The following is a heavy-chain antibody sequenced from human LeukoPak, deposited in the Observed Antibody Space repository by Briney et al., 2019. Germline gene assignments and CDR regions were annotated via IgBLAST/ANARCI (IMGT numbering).Heavy chain of an antibody. Sequence: SVKVSCKASGYTFTGYYMHWVRKAPGQGLEWMGWINPNSGGTNYAQKFQGRVTMTRDTSISTAYMELSRLRSDDTAVYYCARDGAARPEYDYWGQGTLVTVSS. D-gene: IGHD6-6*01. CDR2: INPNSGGT. CDR1: GYTFTGYY. CDR3: ARDGAARPEYDY. J-gene: IGHJ4*02. V-gene: IGHV1-2*02.